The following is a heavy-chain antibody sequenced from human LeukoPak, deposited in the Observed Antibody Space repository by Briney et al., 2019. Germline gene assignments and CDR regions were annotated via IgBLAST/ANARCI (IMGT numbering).Heavy chain of an antibody. CDR3: ARATPLAVAGLSFQH. D-gene: IGHD6-19*01. CDR2: ISYDGSNK. J-gene: IGHJ1*01. CDR1: GFTFSSYA. Sequence: PGGPLRLSCAASGFTFSSYAMHWVRQAPGKGLEWVAVISYDGSNKYYADSVKGRFTISRDNSKNTLYLQMNSLRAEDTAVYYCARATPLAVAGLSFQHWGQGTLVTVSS. V-gene: IGHV3-30-3*01.